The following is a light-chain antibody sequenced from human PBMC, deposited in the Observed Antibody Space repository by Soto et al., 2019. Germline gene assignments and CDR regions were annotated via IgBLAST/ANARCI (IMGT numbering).Light chain of an antibody. CDR2: EVS. Sequence: QSALTQPPSVSGSPGQSVTISCTGTSSDVGSYNRVSWYQQPPGTAPKLMIYEVSNRPSGVPDRFSGSKSGNTASLTISGLQAEDEADYYCSSYTSSSPPYVFGTRTKVTVL. CDR1: SSDVGSYNR. J-gene: IGLJ1*01. V-gene: IGLV2-18*02. CDR3: SSYTSSSPPYV.